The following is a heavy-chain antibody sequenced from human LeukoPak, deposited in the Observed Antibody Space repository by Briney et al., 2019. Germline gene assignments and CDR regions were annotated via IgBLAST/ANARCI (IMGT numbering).Heavy chain of an antibody. Sequence: PGGSLRLSCAASGFTFSSYAMHWVRQAPGKGLEWVAVISYDGSNKYYADSVKGRFTISRDNSRNTLYLQMNSLRAEDTAVYYCAKWPATVTTMDYWGQGTLVTVSS. D-gene: IGHD4-17*01. CDR1: GFTFSSYA. J-gene: IGHJ4*02. V-gene: IGHV3-30-3*02. CDR3: AKWPATVTTMDY. CDR2: ISYDGSNK.